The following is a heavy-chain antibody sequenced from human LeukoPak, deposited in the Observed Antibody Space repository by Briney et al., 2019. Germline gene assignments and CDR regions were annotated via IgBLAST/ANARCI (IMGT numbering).Heavy chain of an antibody. CDR1: GYTFTSYD. CDR2: MNPNSGNT. J-gene: IGHJ4*02. CDR3: ARLGELSSDDY. V-gene: IGHV1-8*03. D-gene: IGHD3-16*02. Sequence: GASVKVSCKASGYTFTSYDINWVRQATGQGPEWMGWMNPNSGNTGYAQKVRGRVSITRNTSISTAYMELSSLVSEDTAVYYCARLGELSSDDYWGQGTLVTVSS.